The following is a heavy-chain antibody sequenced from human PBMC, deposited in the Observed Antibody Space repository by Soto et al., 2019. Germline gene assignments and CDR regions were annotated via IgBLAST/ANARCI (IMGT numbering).Heavy chain of an antibody. D-gene: IGHD6-19*01. J-gene: IGHJ4*01. V-gene: IGHV4-39*01. CDR2: IYYSGST. CDR1: GGSISSSSYY. CDR3: ARHDGFSSGWIFDY. Sequence: TLSLTCTVSGGSISSSSYYWGWIRQPPGKGLEWIGSIYYSGSTYYNPSLKSRVTISVDTSKNQFSLKLSSVTAADTAVYYCARHDGFSSGWIFDYWGHGTLVTVSS.